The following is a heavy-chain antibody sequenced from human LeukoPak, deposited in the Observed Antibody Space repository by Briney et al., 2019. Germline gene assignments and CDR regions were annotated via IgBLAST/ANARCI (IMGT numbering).Heavy chain of an antibody. V-gene: IGHV1-69*13. CDR2: TIPIFGTA. D-gene: IGHD6-19*01. J-gene: IGHJ6*02. CDR3: ARGALYRLERYYYYGMDV. Sequence: SVKVSCKASGGTFSSYAISWVRQAPGQGLEWMGGTIPIFGTANYAQKFQGRVTITADESTSTAYMELSSLRSEDTAVYYCARGALYRLERYYYYGMDVWGQGTTVTVSS. CDR1: GGTFSSYA.